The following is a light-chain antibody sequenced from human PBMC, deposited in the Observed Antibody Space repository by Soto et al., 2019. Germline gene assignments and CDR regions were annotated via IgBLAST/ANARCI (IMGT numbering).Light chain of an antibody. Sequence: DHQLPQSPSLLSASLVSSVPITVRASQDISSYLAWYQQKPGRAPELLIHGAHSLHSGVPSRFSGSGSGTEFTLTISSMQPEDFATDYCRQHNSYTLTFGGGTKVDIK. V-gene: IGKV1-9*01. CDR2: GAH. CDR3: RQHNSYTLT. CDR1: QDISSY. J-gene: IGKJ4*01.